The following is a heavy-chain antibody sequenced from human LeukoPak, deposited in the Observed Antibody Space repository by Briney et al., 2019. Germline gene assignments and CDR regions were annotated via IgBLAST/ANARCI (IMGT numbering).Heavy chain of an antibody. Sequence: GGSLRLSCAASRFTVSSNYMSWVRQAPGKGLEWVSVIYSGNSTYYADSVRGRFTISRDNSKNTLYLQMNSLRVEDTAVYFCARGTNYYDSSGYYSGWFDPWGQGTLVTVSS. V-gene: IGHV3-66*01. J-gene: IGHJ5*02. CDR2: IYSGNST. D-gene: IGHD3-22*01. CDR1: RFTVSSNY. CDR3: ARGTNYYDSSGYYSGWFDP.